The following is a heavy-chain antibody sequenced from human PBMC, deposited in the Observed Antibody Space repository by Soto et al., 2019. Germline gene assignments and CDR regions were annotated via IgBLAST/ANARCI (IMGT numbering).Heavy chain of an antibody. Sequence: PGESLKLSCTASGYSFTHYWIGWVRQMPGKGLEWMGIIYPGDSDTRYSPSFQGQVAISAAESINTAYLQWSSLKASDTAMYYCVRHPRGGYDRRGAYYYYYMDVWGEGTTVTVSS. CDR2: IYPGDSDT. CDR1: GYSFTHYW. J-gene: IGHJ6*03. V-gene: IGHV5-51*01. CDR3: VRHPRGGYDRRGAYYYYYMDV. D-gene: IGHD5-12*01.